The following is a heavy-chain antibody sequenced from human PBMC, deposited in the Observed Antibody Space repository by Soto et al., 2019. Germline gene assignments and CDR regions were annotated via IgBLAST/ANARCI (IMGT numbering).Heavy chain of an antibody. D-gene: IGHD6-19*01. CDR3: ARDSSGWWGFEY. V-gene: IGHV2-5*02. Sequence: QITLKESGPTLVKPTQTLTLTCTFSGFSLSTSGVGVGWIRQPPGKALEWLALIYWDDDKRYNPSLKSRLTITNDTSKNQVVLTMTNMEPVDTATYYCARDSSGWWGFEYWGQGFMVTVSS. CDR2: IYWDDDK. J-gene: IGHJ4*02. CDR1: GFSLSTSGVG.